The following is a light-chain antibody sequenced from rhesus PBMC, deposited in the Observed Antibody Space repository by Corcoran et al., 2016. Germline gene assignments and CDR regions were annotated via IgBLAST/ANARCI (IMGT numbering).Light chain of an antibody. J-gene: IGKJ1*01. CDR2: KAS. Sequence: DIQMTQSPSTLSASVGDRVTITCRASQGISNWLAGFQQRAGEAPKILIYKASTLQSGVPSRFSGSGSGTEVTLTISSLQPEDFATYSCQQHYSVPWTFGQGTKVEVK. V-gene: IGKV1-21*01. CDR3: QQHYSVPWT. CDR1: QGISNW.